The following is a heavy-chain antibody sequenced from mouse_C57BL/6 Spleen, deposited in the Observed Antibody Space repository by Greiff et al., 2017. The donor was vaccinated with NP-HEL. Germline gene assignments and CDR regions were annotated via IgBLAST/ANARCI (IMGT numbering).Heavy chain of an antibody. CDR1: GYTFTEYP. V-gene: IGHV1-62-2*01. D-gene: IGHD3-2*02. J-gene: IGHJ1*03. CDR2: FYPGGGGI. Sequence: QVQLKESGAELVKPGASVKLSCKASGYTFTEYPIHWVKQRLGQGLEGIGGFYPGGGGIKNNEKFKDKATLTADKSSSTVYMELSRLTSEDSAVYFCARHDQAYWYFDVWGTGTTVTVSS. CDR3: ARHDQAYWYFDV.